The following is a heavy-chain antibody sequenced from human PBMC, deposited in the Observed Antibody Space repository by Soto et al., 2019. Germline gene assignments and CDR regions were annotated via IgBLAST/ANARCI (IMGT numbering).Heavy chain of an antibody. CDR1: GYTFTSYG. V-gene: IGHV1-18*01. CDR2: ISAYNGNT. CDR3: ARGRGLLWFGELSRNWCDP. D-gene: IGHD3-10*01. Sequence: QVQLVQSGAEVKKPGASVKVSCKASGYTFTSYGITWVRQAPGQGLEWMGWISAYNGNTNYAQKLQGRVTMTTDTSTSTAYMELRSLRSDDTAVYYCARGRGLLWFGELSRNWCDPWGQGTLVTVSS. J-gene: IGHJ5*02.